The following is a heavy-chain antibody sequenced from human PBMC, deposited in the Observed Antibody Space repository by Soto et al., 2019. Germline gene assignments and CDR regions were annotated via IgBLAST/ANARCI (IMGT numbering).Heavy chain of an antibody. D-gene: IGHD2-15*01. Sequence: PGESLTISCKGSGYTFTSYWIGWVRQMPGEGLQWMGVIYPSDSDIRYSPSFQGKVTISADKSITTAYLQSSSLKAADTAMYYCARSANTSGRFSDDWGQGTLVTLSS. CDR2: IYPSDSDI. CDR1: GYTFTSYW. V-gene: IGHV5-51*01. CDR3: ARSANTSGRFSDD. J-gene: IGHJ4*02.